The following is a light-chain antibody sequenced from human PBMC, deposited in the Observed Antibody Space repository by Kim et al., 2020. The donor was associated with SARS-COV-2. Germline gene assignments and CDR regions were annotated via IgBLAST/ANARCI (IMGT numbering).Light chain of an antibody. J-gene: IGKJ1*01. CDR2: DAS. Sequence: DIQMTQSPSSLSASVGDRVTITCQASQDISNYLNWYQQKPGKAPKLLIYDASNLETGVPSRFSGSGSGTDFTFTISSLQPEDIATYYCQQYDNLLWTFGQETKVVIK. V-gene: IGKV1-33*01. CDR3: QQYDNLLWT. CDR1: QDISNY.